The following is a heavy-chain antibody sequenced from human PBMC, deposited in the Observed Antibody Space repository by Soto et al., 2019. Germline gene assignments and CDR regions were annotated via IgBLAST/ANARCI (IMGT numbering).Heavy chain of an antibody. CDR2: IYYSGST. CDR1: GGSIISYY. CDR3: ARQDWSSGWYVVFDY. V-gene: IGHV4-59*08. D-gene: IGHD6-19*01. Sequence: SETLSLTCTVSGGSIISYYWSWIRQPPGKGLEWIGYIYYSGSTNYNPSLKSRVTISVDTSKNQFSLKLSSVTAADTAVYYCARQDWSSGWYVVFDYWGQGTLVTVSS. J-gene: IGHJ4*02.